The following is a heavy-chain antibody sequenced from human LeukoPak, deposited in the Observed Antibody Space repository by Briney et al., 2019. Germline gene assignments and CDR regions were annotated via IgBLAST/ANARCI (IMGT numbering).Heavy chain of an antibody. J-gene: IGHJ4*02. CDR3: ARGYSGSRVLDY. CDR2: INHSGST. CDR1: GGSFSGYY. V-gene: IGHV4-34*01. D-gene: IGHD6-13*01. Sequence: SETLSLTCALYGGSFSGYYWRWIRQPPGKGLEWLGEINHSGSTNYHPSLKSRVTISVETSKNQFSLKLSSVTAADTAVYYCARGYSGSRVLDYWGQGTLVTVSS.